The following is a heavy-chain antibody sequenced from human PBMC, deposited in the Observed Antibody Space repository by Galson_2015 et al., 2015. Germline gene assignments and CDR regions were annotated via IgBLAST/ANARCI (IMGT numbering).Heavy chain of an antibody. J-gene: IGHJ4*02. CDR1: GGSISSGGYS. CDR3: ARNPNDSSGYYYFDY. CDR2: IYHSGST. Sequence: TLSLTCAVSGGSISSGGYSWSWIRQPPGKGLEWIGYIYHSGSTYYNPSLKSRVTISVDRSKNQFSLKLSSVTAADTAVYYCARNPNDSSGYYYFDYWGQGTLVTVSS. V-gene: IGHV4-30-2*01. D-gene: IGHD3-22*01.